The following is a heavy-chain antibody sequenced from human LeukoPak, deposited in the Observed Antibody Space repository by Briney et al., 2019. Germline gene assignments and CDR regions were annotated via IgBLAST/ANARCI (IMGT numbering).Heavy chain of an antibody. V-gene: IGHV4-39*07. CDR1: GGSISSSSYY. D-gene: IGHD2-15*01. CDR2: IYYSGST. CDR3: ARDALVAAATNYFDY. Sequence: SETLSLTCTVSGGSISSSSYYWGWIRQPPGKGLEWIGSIYYSGSTYYNPSLKSRVTISVDTSKNQFSLKLSSVTAADTAVYYCARDALVAAATNYFDYWGQGTLVTVSS. J-gene: IGHJ4*02.